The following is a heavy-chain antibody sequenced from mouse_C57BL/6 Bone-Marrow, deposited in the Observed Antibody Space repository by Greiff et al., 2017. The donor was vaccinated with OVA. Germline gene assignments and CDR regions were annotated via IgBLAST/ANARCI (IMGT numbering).Heavy chain of an antibody. D-gene: IGHD1-1*01. CDR2: IHPNSGST. Sequence: QVQLQQPGAELVKPGASVKLSCKASGYTFTSYWMHWVKQRPGQGLEWIGMIHPNSGSTNYNEKFKSKATLPVDKSSSTAYMQLSSLTSEDSAVYYCVHGSSYEAMDYWGQGTSVTVSS. J-gene: IGHJ4*01. CDR1: GYTFTSYW. V-gene: IGHV1-64*01. CDR3: VHGSSYEAMDY.